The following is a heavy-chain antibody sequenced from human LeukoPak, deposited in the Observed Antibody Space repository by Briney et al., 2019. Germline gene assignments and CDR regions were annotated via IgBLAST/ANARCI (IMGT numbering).Heavy chain of an antibody. CDR3: ARQKITTSDY. CDR1: GGSISSSSHY. CDR2: IYYSGST. Sequence: PSETLSLTCTVSGGSISSSSHYWGWIRQPPGRGLEWIGSIYYSGSTYYNPSLKSRVTISVDTSKNPFSLRLSSVTAADTAVYFCARQKITTSDYWGQGTLVTVSS. J-gene: IGHJ4*02. D-gene: IGHD3-22*01. V-gene: IGHV4-39*01.